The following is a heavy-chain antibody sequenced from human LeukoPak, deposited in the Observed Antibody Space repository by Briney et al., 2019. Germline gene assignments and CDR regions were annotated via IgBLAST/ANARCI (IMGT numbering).Heavy chain of an antibody. J-gene: IGHJ6*02. CDR3: ARIMVRGVIPYGMDV. CDR1: GFTFNTYT. V-gene: IGHV3-21*05. CDR2: ISGSSGII. Sequence: GGSLRLSCTASGFTFNTYTMNWVRQAPGKGLEWVSYISGSSGIIDYADSVKGRFTISRDNAKNSLYLQMNSLRAEDTAVYYCARIMVRGVIPYGMDVWGQGTTVTVSS. D-gene: IGHD3-10*01.